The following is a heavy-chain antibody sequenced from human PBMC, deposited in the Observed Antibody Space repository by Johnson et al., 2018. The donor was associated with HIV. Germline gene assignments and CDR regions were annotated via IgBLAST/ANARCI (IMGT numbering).Heavy chain of an antibody. D-gene: IGHD3-22*01. CDR1: GFTFSSYW. J-gene: IGHJ3*02. Sequence: VQLVESGGGLVQPGGSLRLSCAASGFTFSSYWMHWVRQAPGKGLVWVSRINSDGSSTYYADSVKGRFTISRDNSKNTLYLQMNSLRAEDTAVYYCARAGYYYDSSGYYSLAFDIWGQGTMVTVSS. V-gene: IGHV3-74*01. CDR3: ARAGYYYDSSGYYSLAFDI. CDR2: INSDGSST.